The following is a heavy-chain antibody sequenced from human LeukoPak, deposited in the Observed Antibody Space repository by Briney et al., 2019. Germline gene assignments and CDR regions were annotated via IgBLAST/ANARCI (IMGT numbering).Heavy chain of an antibody. CDR3: ARYGRDSSDWTYAAFDI. Sequence: PSETLSLTCTVSGGSISSYYWSWIRQPAGKGLEWIGRIYTSGSTNYNPSLESRVTTSVDTSKNQFSLKLSSVTAADTAVYYCARYGRDSSDWTYAAFDIWGQGTMVTVSS. D-gene: IGHD6-19*01. CDR1: GGSISSYY. J-gene: IGHJ3*02. CDR2: IYTSGST. V-gene: IGHV4-4*07.